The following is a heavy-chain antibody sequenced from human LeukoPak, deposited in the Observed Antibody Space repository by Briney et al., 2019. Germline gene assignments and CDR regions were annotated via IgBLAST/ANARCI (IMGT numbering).Heavy chain of an antibody. J-gene: IGHJ4*02. CDR1: GYSLTNYY. V-gene: IGHV1-46*01. D-gene: IGHD3-10*01. CDR3: ARGLVRGMISSLRRTPPHDY. Sequence: ASVTVSCKASGYSLTNYYMHWVRQAPGQGLEWVGLISPYGGSTNYTQTFQGRVDITRDTSTSTIYMELSSLRSEDTAIYYCARGLVRGMISSLRRTPPHDYWGQGTLVIVSS. CDR2: ISPYGGST.